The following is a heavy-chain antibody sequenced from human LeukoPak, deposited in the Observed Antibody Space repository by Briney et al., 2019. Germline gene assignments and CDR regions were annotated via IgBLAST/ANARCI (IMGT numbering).Heavy chain of an antibody. CDR1: GFTFSRYW. Sequence: PGGSLRLSCAASGFTFSRYWMTWVRQAPGTGLEWVANIKQDGSGKNYVDSVKGRFTISRDNAKNSLYLQMNSLRAEDTAVYYCARDTAVAGLNDYWGQGTLVTVSS. J-gene: IGHJ4*02. CDR3: ARDTAVAGLNDY. CDR2: IKQDGSGK. D-gene: IGHD6-19*01. V-gene: IGHV3-7*01.